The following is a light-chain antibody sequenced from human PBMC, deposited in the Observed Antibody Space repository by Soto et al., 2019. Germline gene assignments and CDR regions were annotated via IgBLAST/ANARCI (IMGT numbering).Light chain of an antibody. Sequence: IVLTQSPGTVSLSPEDRATLSCRATQSVSSSYLAWYQQKPGQAPRLLIYGASSRVIGIPHRFSGSGSGTDFTLTISRLEPEDFAVYYCPQYGSSPGTFGQGANVDVK. V-gene: IGKV3-20*01. CDR1: QSVSSSY. CDR3: PQYGSSPGT. CDR2: GAS. J-gene: IGKJ1*01.